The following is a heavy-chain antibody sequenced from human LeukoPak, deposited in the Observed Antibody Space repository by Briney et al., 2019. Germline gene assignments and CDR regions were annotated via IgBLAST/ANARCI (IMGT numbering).Heavy chain of an antibody. J-gene: IGHJ4*02. V-gene: IGHV4-39*01. CDR3: ARHDGYTNFDY. CDR2: THYSGST. D-gene: IGHD5-24*01. CDR1: GDSISSSSYY. Sequence: SETLSLTCTVSGDSISSSSYYWGRIRQPPGKGLEWVGSTHYSGSTYYSPSLKSRATISVDTSKNQFSLKLSSVTASDTAVYYCARHDGYTNFDYWGQGTLVTVSS.